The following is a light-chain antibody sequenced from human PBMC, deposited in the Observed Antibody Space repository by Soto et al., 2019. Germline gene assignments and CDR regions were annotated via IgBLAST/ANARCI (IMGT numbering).Light chain of an antibody. CDR2: EVT. Sequence: QSVLTQPASVSGSPGQSITISCSGTSNDVGGYNYVSWYQQHPGKAPNLMIYEVTDRPSGVSNRFSGSKSGNTASLTISGLQAEDEAEYYCSSYTNINTRACVFGTGTKLTVL. CDR1: SNDVGGYNY. J-gene: IGLJ1*01. CDR3: SSYTNINTRACV. V-gene: IGLV2-14*01.